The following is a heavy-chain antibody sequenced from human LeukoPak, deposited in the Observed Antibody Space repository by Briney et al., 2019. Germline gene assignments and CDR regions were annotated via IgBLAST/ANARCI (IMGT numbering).Heavy chain of an antibody. CDR2: IYYSGST. CDR1: GGSISSSSYY. J-gene: IGHJ6*03. V-gene: IGHV4-61*01. D-gene: IGHD1-14*01. CDR3: ARDRTTLTTYYMDV. Sequence: SETLSLTCTVSGGSISSSSYYWGWIRQPPGKGLEWIGYIYYSGSTNYNPSLKSRVTISVDTSKNQFSLKLSSVTAADTAVYYCARDRTTLTTYYMDVWGKGTTVTVSS.